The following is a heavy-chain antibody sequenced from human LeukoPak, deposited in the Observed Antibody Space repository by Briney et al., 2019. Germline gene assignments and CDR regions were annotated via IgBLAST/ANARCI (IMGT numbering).Heavy chain of an antibody. D-gene: IGHD1-26*01. V-gene: IGHV3-23*01. CDR1: GFTFSGYG. CDR3: AKDRLGAILYFDY. Sequence: GGTLRLSCAASGFTFSGYGMSWVRQAPGQGLEGLSAISGNSDRTYYADSVRGRFTISRDNSKNTLYMQINTLRVEDTAVYYCAKDRLGAILYFDYWGQGTFLTVSS. CDR2: ISGNSDRT. J-gene: IGHJ4*02.